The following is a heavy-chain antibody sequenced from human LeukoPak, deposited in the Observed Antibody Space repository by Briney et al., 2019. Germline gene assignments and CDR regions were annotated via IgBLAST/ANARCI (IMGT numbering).Heavy chain of an antibody. CDR3: ARVPDGYSLGTYFDP. D-gene: IGHD5-24*01. CDR1: GFTVNSNY. CDR2: IYSGGNT. J-gene: IGHJ5*02. Sequence: GGSLRLSCAASGFTVNSNYMSWVRQAPGKGLEWVSIIYSGGNTYYADSVKGRFTISRDNSKNTLYLQMNSLRAEDTAVYYCARVPDGYSLGTYFDPWGQGTLVTVSS. V-gene: IGHV3-53*01.